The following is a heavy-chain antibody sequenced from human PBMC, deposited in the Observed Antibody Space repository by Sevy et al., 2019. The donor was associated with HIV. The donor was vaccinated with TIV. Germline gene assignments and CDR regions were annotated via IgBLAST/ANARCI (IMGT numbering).Heavy chain of an antibody. CDR3: AHETFGRFES. CDR2: IKGDGSDK. D-gene: IGHD3-16*01. J-gene: IGHJ4*02. Sequence: GGSLRLSCAASGFTFSDYYMSWIRQAPGKGLEWVANIKGDGSDKHYVDSVEGRFTISRDNAKNLLYLQMNSLRVEDTAVYYCAHETFGRFESWGQGTLVTVSS. CDR1: GFTFSDYY. V-gene: IGHV3-7*01.